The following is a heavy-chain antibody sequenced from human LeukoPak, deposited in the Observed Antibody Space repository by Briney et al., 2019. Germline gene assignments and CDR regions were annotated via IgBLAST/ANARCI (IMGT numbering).Heavy chain of an antibody. J-gene: IGHJ3*02. V-gene: IGHV3-7*01. CDR2: INEDGNKK. CDR1: GFTFRNYW. CDR3: ARIDSRRTFDI. Sequence: GGSLRLSCAVSGFTFRNYWMSWVRQAPGKGLEWVANINEDGNKKYYADSVKGRFTISRDNAKNSLSLQMNNLRFEGTAVYYCARIDSRRTFDIWGQGTMVTVSS. D-gene: IGHD1-14*01.